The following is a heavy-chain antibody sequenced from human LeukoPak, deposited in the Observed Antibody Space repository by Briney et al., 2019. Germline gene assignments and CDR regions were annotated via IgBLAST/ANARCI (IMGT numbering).Heavy chain of an antibody. Sequence: PSKTLSLTCAVYGGSFSGYYWSWIRQPPGKGLEWIGEINHSGSTNYNPSLKSRVTISVDTSKNQFSLKLSSVTAADTAVYYCARTSYTSGWHFDYWGQGTLVTVSS. CDR3: ARTSYTSGWHFDY. CDR1: GGSFSGYY. D-gene: IGHD6-19*01. CDR2: INHSGST. V-gene: IGHV4-34*01. J-gene: IGHJ4*02.